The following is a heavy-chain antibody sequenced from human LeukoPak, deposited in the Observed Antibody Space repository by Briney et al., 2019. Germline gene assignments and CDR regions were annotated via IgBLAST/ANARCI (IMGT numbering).Heavy chain of an antibody. CDR1: GYTFTSYD. D-gene: IGHD2-2*02. CDR2: MNPNSGNT. V-gene: IGHV1-8*01. CDR3: ARPSSGYCSSTSCYNYFDY. J-gene: IGHJ4*02. Sequence: ASVKVSCTASGYTFTSYDINWVRQATGQGLEWMGWMNPNSGNTGYAQKFQGRVTMTRNTSISTAYMELSSLRSEDTAVYYCARPSSGYCSSTSCYNYFDYWGQGTLVTVSS.